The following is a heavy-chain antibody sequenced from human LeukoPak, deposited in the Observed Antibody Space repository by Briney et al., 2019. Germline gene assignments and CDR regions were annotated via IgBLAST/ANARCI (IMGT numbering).Heavy chain of an antibody. D-gene: IGHD5-12*01. Sequence: SETLSLTCTVSGDSISPYYWSWIRQPAGKGLEWIGRIYTSGSTIYNPSLKSRVTMSVDTSKNQFSLKLISVTAADTAVYYCARVRGAIVAHNWFDRWGQGTLVTVSS. CDR2: IYTSGST. CDR3: ARVRGAIVAHNWFDR. CDR1: GDSISPYY. J-gene: IGHJ5*02. V-gene: IGHV4-4*07.